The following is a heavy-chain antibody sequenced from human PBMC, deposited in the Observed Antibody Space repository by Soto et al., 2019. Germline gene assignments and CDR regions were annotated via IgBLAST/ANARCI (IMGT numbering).Heavy chain of an antibody. Sequence: GGSLRLSCAASGFSFSNYAWNWVRQPPGKGLEWVSLIAGSGDWTKYADSVKGRFTISRDNSKSTLYLQMNSLRVEDTAVYYCAKDLRPDAGYDLDLWGQGTLVTVSS. D-gene: IGHD5-12*01. CDR2: IAGSGDWT. CDR3: AKDLRPDAGYDLDL. J-gene: IGHJ5*02. CDR1: GFSFSNYA. V-gene: IGHV3-23*01.